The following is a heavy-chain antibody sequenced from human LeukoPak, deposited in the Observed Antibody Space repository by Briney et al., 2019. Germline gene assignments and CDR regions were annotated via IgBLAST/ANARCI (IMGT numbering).Heavy chain of an antibody. V-gene: IGHV4-34*01. J-gene: IGHJ4*02. CDR3: ARVGVYYDSSGYYPHHFDY. Sequence: SETLSLTCAVYGGSFSGYYWSWVRQPPGKGPEWIGEINRSGSTNYNPSLKSRVTISVDTSKNHLSLKLSSVTAADTAVYYCARVGVYYDSSGYYPHHFDYWGQGTLVTVSS. CDR1: GGSFSGYY. D-gene: IGHD3-22*01. CDR2: INRSGST.